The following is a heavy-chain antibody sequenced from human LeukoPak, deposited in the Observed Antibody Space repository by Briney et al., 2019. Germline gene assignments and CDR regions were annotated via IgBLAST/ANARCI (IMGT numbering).Heavy chain of an antibody. J-gene: IGHJ3*02. V-gene: IGHV1-69*02. Sequence: SVKVSCKASVGTFSSYMISWVRQAPGQGLEWMGRIIPILGIANYAQKFQGRVTITADKSTSTAYMELSSLRSEDTAVYYCARGTYSSGWDVAFDIRGQGTMVTVSS. D-gene: IGHD6-19*01. CDR3: ARGTYSSGWDVAFDI. CDR1: VGTFSSYM. CDR2: IIPILGIA.